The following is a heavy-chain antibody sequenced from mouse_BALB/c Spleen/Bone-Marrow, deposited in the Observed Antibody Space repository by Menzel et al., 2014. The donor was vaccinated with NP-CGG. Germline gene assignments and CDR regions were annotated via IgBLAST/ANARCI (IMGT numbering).Heavy chain of an antibody. CDR3: ARRGYGYLDY. CDR1: GYTFTSYW. D-gene: IGHD2-10*02. Sequence: QVQLKQSGAELLKPGASVKLSCKTSGYTFTSYWIQWVKQRPGQGLGWIGEIFPGTVTPYYNEKFKGKATLTIDTSSSTASMQLSSLTSEDSAVYFCARRGYGYLDYWGQGTTLTVSS. V-gene: IGHV1S132*01. J-gene: IGHJ2*01. CDR2: IFPGTVTP.